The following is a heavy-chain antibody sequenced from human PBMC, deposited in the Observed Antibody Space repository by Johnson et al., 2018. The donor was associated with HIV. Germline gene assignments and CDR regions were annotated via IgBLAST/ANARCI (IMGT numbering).Heavy chain of an antibody. Sequence: EVQLVESGGGLIQPGGSLRLSCAASGFTVSSNYMSWVRQAPGKGLEGVSVIYSGGSTYYADSVKGRFTISRDNSKTTLYIQMNSLRAEDTAVYYCASVHGIAVVDAFDIWGQGTMVTVSS. CDR2: IYSGGST. J-gene: IGHJ3*02. D-gene: IGHD6-19*01. CDR3: ASVHGIAVVDAFDI. CDR1: GFTVSSNY. V-gene: IGHV3-66*03.